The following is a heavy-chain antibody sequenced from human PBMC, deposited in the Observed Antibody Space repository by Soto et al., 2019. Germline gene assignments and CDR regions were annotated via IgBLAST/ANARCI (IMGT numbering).Heavy chain of an antibody. J-gene: IGHJ3*02. CDR2: INSGSSYI. CDR3: VRAYEAFDI. V-gene: IGHV3-21*01. CDR1: GFTFSNYV. Sequence: EVQLVESGGGLVKPGGSLRLSCAASGFTFSNYVMNWVRQAPGKGLEWLSSINSGSSYIYYTDSVKGRFTISRDNGKNSLYLEMSSLRLEDTDVYYCVRAYEAFDIWGQGTVVTVSS.